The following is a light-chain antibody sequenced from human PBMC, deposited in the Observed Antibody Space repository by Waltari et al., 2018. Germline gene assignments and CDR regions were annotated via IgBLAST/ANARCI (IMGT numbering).Light chain of an antibody. J-gene: IGLJ7*01. Sequence: QSALTQPASVSGSPGQSINISCTGTSRDVGSYNLVSWYQQTPGKAPKLRSYGGSKRPAGVSNRCSGSKSGNTASLTISGLQAEDEADYYCCSYAGSSTFVFGGGTQLTVL. CDR3: CSYAGSSTFV. CDR1: SRDVGSYNL. V-gene: IGLV2-23*01. CDR2: GGS.